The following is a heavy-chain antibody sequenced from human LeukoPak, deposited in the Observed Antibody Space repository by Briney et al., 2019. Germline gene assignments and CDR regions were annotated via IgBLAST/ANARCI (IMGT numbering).Heavy chain of an antibody. D-gene: IGHD6-19*01. CDR3: AREGIAVTIDY. J-gene: IGHJ4*02. V-gene: IGHV3-74*01. Sequence: GGSLRLSCAASGFTFSSYWMHWVRQAPGKGLVWVSRINSDGSSTSYADSVKGRFTISRDNAKNSLYLQMTSLRAEDTAVYYCAREGIAVTIDYWGQGTLVTVSS. CDR2: INSDGSST. CDR1: GFTFSSYW.